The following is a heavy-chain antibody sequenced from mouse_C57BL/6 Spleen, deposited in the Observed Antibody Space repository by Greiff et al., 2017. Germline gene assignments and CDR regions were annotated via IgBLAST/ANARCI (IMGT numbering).Heavy chain of an antibody. Sequence: VQLQQSGPELVKPGASVKISCKASGYTFTDYYMNWVKQSHGKSLEWIGDINPNNGGTSYNQKFKGKATLTGDKSSSTADMELRSLTSEDSAVYYCAHGGYFDVWGTGTTVTVSS. CDR2: INPNNGGT. J-gene: IGHJ1*03. CDR1: GYTFTDYY. CDR3: AHGGYFDV. V-gene: IGHV1-26*01.